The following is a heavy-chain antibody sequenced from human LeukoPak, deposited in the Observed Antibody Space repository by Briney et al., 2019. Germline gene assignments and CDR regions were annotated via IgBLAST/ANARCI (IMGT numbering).Heavy chain of an antibody. CDR2: IYNSGRT. CDR3: ASSVILAGYYFDY. Sequence: SETLSLTCTVSGDSISSSSYYWGWIRQPPGKGLEWIGSIYNSGRTNYNPSLKSRVTISVDTSKNQFSLKLSSVTAADTAVYYCASSVILAGYYFDYWGQGTLVTVSS. J-gene: IGHJ4*02. V-gene: IGHV4-39*01. CDR1: GDSISSSSYY. D-gene: IGHD6-13*01.